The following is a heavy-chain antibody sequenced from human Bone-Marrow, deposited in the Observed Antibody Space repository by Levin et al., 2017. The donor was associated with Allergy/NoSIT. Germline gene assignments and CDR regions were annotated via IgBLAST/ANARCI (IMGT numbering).Heavy chain of an antibody. CDR3: ARDGDGAVADY. CDR1: GGSISSSNHY. Sequence: PSETLSLTCTVSGGSISSSNHYWGWIRQPPGEGLEWIGSMYKSGHTYYNPSLRSRVTISVDTSKNQFSLKLSSMTAADTAMYYCARDGDGAVADYWGQGTLVTVSS. CDR2: MYKSGHT. J-gene: IGHJ4*02. D-gene: IGHD6-19*01. V-gene: IGHV4-39*07.